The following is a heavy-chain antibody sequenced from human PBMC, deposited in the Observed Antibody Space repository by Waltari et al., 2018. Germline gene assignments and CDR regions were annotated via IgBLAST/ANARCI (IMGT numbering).Heavy chain of an antibody. D-gene: IGHD3-16*01. V-gene: IGHV4-61*02. CDR1: GGSISSGSYY. CDR2: IYTSGST. CDR3: ARELGVFDY. Sequence: QVQLQESAPGLVKPSQTLSLTCTVSGGSISSGSYYWSWIRQPAGKGLEWIGRIYTSGSTNYNPSLKSRVTISVDTSKNQFSLKLSSVTTADTAVYYCARELGVFDYWGQGTLVTVSS. J-gene: IGHJ4*02.